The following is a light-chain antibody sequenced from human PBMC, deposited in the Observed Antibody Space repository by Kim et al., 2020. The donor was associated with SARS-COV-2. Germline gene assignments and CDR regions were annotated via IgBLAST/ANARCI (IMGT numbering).Light chain of an antibody. CDR3: NSRDSSGDHVV. CDR2: VTN. J-gene: IGLJ2*01. V-gene: IGLV3-19*01. CDR1: TLRSNY. Sequence: ALGQTVRITCQGDTLRSNYANWNQQKPGQAPILVIYVTNKRPSGIPDRFSGSSSGNTATLTITGAQAEDEADYDCNSRDSSGDHVVFGGGTQLTVL.